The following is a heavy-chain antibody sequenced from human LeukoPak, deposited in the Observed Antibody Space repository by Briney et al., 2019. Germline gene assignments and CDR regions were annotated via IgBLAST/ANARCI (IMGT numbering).Heavy chain of an antibody. CDR3: ARDRGSSSSYYYYYMDV. V-gene: IGHV1-18*01. CDR1: GYTFTSYG. D-gene: IGHD6-6*01. CDR2: ISAYNGNT. J-gene: IGHJ6*03. Sequence: ASVKVSCKASGYTFTSYGISWVRQAPGQGLEWMGWISAYNGNTNYAQKLQGRVTMTTDTSTSTAYMELRSLRSDDTAVYYCARDRGSSSSYYYYYMDVWGKGTTVTVSS.